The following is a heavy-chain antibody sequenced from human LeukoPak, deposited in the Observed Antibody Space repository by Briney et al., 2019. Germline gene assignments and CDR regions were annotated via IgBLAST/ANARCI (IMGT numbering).Heavy chain of an antibody. CDR3: ARDRSIVVLPGYYGMDV. V-gene: IGHV4-59*01. Sequence: SETLSLTCTVSGGSISSYYWSWIRQPPGKGLEWIGYIYYSGSTNYNPSLKSRVTISVDTSKNRFSLKLSSVTAADTAVYYCARDRSIVVLPGYYGMDVWGQGTTVTVSS. CDR1: GGSISSYY. D-gene: IGHD2-2*01. J-gene: IGHJ6*02. CDR2: IYYSGST.